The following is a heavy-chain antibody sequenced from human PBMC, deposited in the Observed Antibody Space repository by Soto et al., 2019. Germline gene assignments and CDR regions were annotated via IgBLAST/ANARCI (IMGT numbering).Heavy chain of an antibody. CDR1: GYTFTSYA. J-gene: IGHJ6*03. Sequence: GASVKVSCKASGYTFTSYAMHWVRQAPGQRLEWMGWINAGNGNTKYSQKFQGRVTITRDTSASTAYMELSSLRSEDTAVYYCARTEGYSSTKGYYYYMDVWGKGTTVTVSS. V-gene: IGHV1-3*01. CDR3: ARTEGYSSTKGYYYYMDV. CDR2: INAGNGNT. D-gene: IGHD2-2*01.